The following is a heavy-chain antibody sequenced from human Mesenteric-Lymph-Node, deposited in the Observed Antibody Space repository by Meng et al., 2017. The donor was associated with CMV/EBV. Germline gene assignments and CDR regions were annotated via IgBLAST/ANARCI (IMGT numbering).Heavy chain of an antibody. V-gene: IGHV4-34*01. CDR3: ARGSDIPVNNY. CDR2: INHSGVP. CDR1: GGSFSGYY. Sequence: QVQLQQWGAGRLKPSANLSLTCAVYGGSFSGYYWSWIRQPPGKGLEWIGEINHSGVPNYNPSLKSRVTISLDRSKNQFSLKLSSVTAEDTAVYYCARGSDIPVNNYWGQGTLVTVSS. D-gene: IGHD2-15*01. J-gene: IGHJ4*02.